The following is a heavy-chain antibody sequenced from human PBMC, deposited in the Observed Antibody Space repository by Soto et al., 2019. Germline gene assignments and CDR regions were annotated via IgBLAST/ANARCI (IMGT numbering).Heavy chain of an antibody. V-gene: IGHV3-21*01. J-gene: IGHJ4*02. CDR2: ISSSSSYI. CDR3: AREGGTTVRGRSYYFDY. CDR1: GFTFSSYS. D-gene: IGHD3-10*01. Sequence: EVQLVESGGGLVKPGGSLRLSCAASGFTFSSYSMNWVRQAPRKGLEWVSSISSSSSYIYYADSVKGRFTISRDNAKNSLYLQMNSLRAEDTAVYYCAREGGTTVRGRSYYFDYWGQGTLVTVSS.